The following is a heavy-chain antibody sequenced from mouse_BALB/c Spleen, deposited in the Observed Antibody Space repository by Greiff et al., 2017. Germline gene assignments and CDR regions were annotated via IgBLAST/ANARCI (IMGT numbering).Heavy chain of an antibody. D-gene: IGHD2-10*01. CDR2: IDPYNGGT. Sequence: EVKLVESGPELVKPGASVKVSCKASGYAFTSYNMYWVKQSHGKSLEWIGYIDPYNGGTSYNQKFKGKATLTVDKSSSTAYMHLNSLTSEDSAVYYCARTYYGNYAWFAYWGQGTLVTVSA. J-gene: IGHJ3*01. CDR1: GYAFTSYN. V-gene: IGHV1S135*01. CDR3: ARTYYGNYAWFAY.